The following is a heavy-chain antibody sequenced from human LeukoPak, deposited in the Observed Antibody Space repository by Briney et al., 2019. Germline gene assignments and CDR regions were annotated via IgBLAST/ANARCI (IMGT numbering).Heavy chain of an antibody. J-gene: IGHJ4*02. Sequence: PSETLSLTCAVYGGSFSGYYWSWIRQPPEKGLEWIGEINHSGSTNYNPSLKSRVTISGDTSKNQFSLKLSSVTAADTALYYCASVYDSSGYYPFWGQGTLVTVSS. CDR2: INHSGST. V-gene: IGHV4-34*01. CDR3: ASVYDSSGYYPF. CDR1: GGSFSGYY. D-gene: IGHD3-22*01.